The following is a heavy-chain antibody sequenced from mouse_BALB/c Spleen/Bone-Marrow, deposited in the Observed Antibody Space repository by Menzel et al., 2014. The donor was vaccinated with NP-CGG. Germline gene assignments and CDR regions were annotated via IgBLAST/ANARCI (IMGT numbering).Heavy chain of an antibody. CDR1: GYTFTSYW. J-gene: IGHJ3*01. CDR3: ARRAYGGSYGFAY. CDR2: INPSTGYT. Sequence: VQLQQSGAELAKPGASVKMSCKASGYTFTSYWMHWVKQRPGQGLEWIGYINPSTGYTEYNQKFKDKATLIADKSSSTAYMQLSSLTSEDSAVYYCARRAYGGSYGFAYWGQGTLVTVSA. V-gene: IGHV1-7*01. D-gene: IGHD1-1*01.